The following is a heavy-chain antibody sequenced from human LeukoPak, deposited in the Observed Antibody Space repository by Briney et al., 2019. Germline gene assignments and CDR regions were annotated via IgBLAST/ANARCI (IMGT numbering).Heavy chain of an antibody. D-gene: IGHD3-22*01. Sequence: PGGSLRLSCAASGFTFSSYAMHWVRQAPGKGLEWVAVISYDGSNKYYADSVKGRFTISRDNSKNTLYLQMNSLRAEVTAVYYCARVRNYYDSSGNIDYWGQGTLVTVSS. CDR3: ARVRNYYDSSGNIDY. CDR1: GFTFSSYA. CDR2: ISYDGSNK. J-gene: IGHJ4*02. V-gene: IGHV3-30*01.